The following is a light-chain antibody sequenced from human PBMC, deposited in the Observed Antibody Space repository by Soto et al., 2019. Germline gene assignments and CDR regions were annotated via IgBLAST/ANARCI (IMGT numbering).Light chain of an antibody. CDR1: SSDIGANNY. CDR2: DVT. V-gene: IGLV2-14*03. J-gene: IGLJ2*01. CDR3: SSYTTSSTL. Sequence: QSALTQPASVSGSPGQSITISCTGTSSDIGANNYVSWYQQHPGKAPKLMIYDVTNRPSGASNRFSGSKSGNTASLTVSGLQAEDEADYYCSSYTTSSTLFGVGTQLTVL.